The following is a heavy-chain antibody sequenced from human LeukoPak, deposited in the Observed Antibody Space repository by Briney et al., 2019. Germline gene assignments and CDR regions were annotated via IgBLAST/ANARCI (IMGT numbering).Heavy chain of an antibody. J-gene: IGHJ4*02. CDR3: ARGWTSAYN. Sequence: GGSLRLSCAASGFTFSDYSMSWVRQAPGRGLEWVASIKEDGSDKYYVDSVKGRFTISRDNAKNSLYLQMNSLRAEDTAVYYCARGWTSAYNWGQGTLVTVSS. CDR1: GFTFSDYS. CDR2: IKEDGSDK. V-gene: IGHV3-7*01. D-gene: IGHD1-14*01.